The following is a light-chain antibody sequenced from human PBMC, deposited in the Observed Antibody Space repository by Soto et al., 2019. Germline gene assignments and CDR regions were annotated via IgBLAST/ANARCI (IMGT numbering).Light chain of an antibody. J-gene: IGKJ1*01. CDR2: GAS. V-gene: IGKV3-20*01. Sequence: EIVLTQSPGTLSLSPGERATLSCRASQSISSSYLAWYQQKPGQAPRLLIYGASSRATGIPDRFSGSGSGTDFPLTISRLEPEDCAVYYGQQYGSSTWTFGQGTKVEIK. CDR3: QQYGSSTWT. CDR1: QSISSSY.